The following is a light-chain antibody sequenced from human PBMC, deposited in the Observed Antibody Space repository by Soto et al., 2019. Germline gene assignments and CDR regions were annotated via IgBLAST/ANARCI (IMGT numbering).Light chain of an antibody. J-gene: IGLJ2*01. V-gene: IGLV3-1*01. CDR2: EDK. CDR3: QTWDNSPVV. CDR1: TLGEKF. Sequence: SYELTQPPSVSVSPGQTARITCSGDTLGEKFACWYQQKPGQSPVVVIYEDKKRPSAIPERFSGSNSGNTATLTISGTEAMDEADYYCQTWDNSPVVFGGGTKVTVL.